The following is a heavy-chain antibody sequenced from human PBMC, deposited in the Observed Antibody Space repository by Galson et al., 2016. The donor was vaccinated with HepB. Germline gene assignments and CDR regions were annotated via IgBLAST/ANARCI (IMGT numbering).Heavy chain of an antibody. D-gene: IGHD6-13*01. CDR3: ARDQRHRGGWYSSSWGDY. V-gene: IGHV3-30-3*01. Sequence: SLRLSCAASGFIFSSYAMHWVRQAPGKGLEWVAIISSDGSHKYYADSVEGRFTISRDNSKNPLYLQMNSLRAEDTAVYYCARDQRHRGGWYSSSWGDYWGQGTLVTVSS. CDR1: GFIFSSYA. CDR2: ISSDGSHK. J-gene: IGHJ4*02.